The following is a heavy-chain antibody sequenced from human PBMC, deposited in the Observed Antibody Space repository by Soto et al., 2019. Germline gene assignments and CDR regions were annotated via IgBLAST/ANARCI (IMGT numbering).Heavy chain of an antibody. CDR3: AKDESWRNRWYFDL. J-gene: IGHJ2*01. D-gene: IGHD6-13*01. CDR1: GFTFSSYA. V-gene: IGHV3-23*01. CDR2: ISGSGGST. Sequence: EVQLLGSGGGLVQPGGSLRLSCAASGFTFSSYAMSLVRQAPGKGLKWVSAISGSGGSTYYADSVKGRFTISRDNSKNTLYLQMNSLRVEDTAVYYCAKDESWRNRWYFDLWGRGTLVTV.